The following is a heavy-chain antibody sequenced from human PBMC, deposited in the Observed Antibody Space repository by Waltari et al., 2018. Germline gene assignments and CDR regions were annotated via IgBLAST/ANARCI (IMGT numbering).Heavy chain of an antibody. V-gene: IGHV3-74*01. J-gene: IGHJ6*03. CDR1: GFTFSRYW. CDR2: INSDGSGT. Sequence: EVQLVDSGGGLVQPGGSLSLSCAASGFTFSRYWMHWVRQAPGKGLVWVSRINSDGSGTIYADSVKGRFTISRDNAKNTLYLQLNSLRVEDTAVYYCAREPSPDSSGYFYYYMDVWGKGTTVTVSS. CDR3: AREPSPDSSGYFYYYMDV. D-gene: IGHD3-22*01.